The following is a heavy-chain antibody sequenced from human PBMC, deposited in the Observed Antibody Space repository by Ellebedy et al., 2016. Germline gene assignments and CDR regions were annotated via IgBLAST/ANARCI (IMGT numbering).Heavy chain of an antibody. CDR2: ISWNSGSI. Sequence: GGSLRLSXAASGFTFDDYAMHWVRQAPGKGLEWVSGISWNSGSIGYADSVKGRFTISRDNAKNSLYLQMNSLRAEDTALYYCAKDTQYSYGSPSLFDYWGQGTLVTVSS. V-gene: IGHV3-9*01. CDR3: AKDTQYSYGSPSLFDY. J-gene: IGHJ4*02. D-gene: IGHD5-18*01. CDR1: GFTFDDYA.